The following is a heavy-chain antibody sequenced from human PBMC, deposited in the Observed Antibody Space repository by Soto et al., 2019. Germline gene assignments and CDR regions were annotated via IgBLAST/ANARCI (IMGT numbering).Heavy chain of an antibody. J-gene: IGHJ6*03. CDR1: GGSLNSGVFS. V-gene: IGHV4-31*03. D-gene: IGHD2-15*01. Sequence: SETLSLTCTVSGGSLNSGVFSWSCVRQVPGEGPQWIGYIYYSGNTYYNPSLKSRVTISVDTSKNQFSLKLSSVTAADTAVYYCARVPRILKGVYYYYYTDVWGKGTTVTVSS. CDR3: ARVPRILKGVYYYYYTDV. CDR2: IYYSGNT.